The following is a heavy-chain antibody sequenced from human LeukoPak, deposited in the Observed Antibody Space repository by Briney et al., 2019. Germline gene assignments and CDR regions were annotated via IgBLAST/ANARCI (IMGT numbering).Heavy chain of an antibody. J-gene: IGHJ4*02. CDR2: ISWNSGSI. V-gene: IGHV3-9*03. CDR1: GFTFDDYA. CDR3: AKGSSGWYDPFDY. Sequence: GGSLRLSCAASGFTFDDYAMHWGRQAPGKGLGWVSGISWNSGSIGYADSVKGRLTISRDNPTNSLYLQMNSLRAEDMALYYCAKGSSGWYDPFDYWGQGTLVTVSS. D-gene: IGHD6-19*01.